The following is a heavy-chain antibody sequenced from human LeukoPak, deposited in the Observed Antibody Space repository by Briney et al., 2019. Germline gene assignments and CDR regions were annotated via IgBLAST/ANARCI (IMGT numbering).Heavy chain of an antibody. Sequence: GGSLRLSCAASGFTFSSYAMHWVRQAPGKGLEWVAVISYDGSNKHYADSVKGRFTISRDNSKNTLYLQMNSLRAEDTAVYYCAWGGYYDSSGRPFDYWGQGTLVTVSS. CDR3: AWGGYYDSSGRPFDY. D-gene: IGHD3-22*01. J-gene: IGHJ4*02. CDR2: ISYDGSNK. V-gene: IGHV3-30*04. CDR1: GFTFSSYA.